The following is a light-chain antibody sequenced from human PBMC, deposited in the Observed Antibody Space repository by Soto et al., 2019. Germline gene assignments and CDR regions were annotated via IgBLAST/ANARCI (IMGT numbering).Light chain of an antibody. J-gene: IGKJ1*01. CDR1: QSVLSSSNSKNY. CDR3: QQYYGVVPG. Sequence: DLVMTQSPESLAVSLGERATINGKASQSVLSSSNSKNYLAWFQQKTGQPPKMLIAWASTLESGVPDRFSGSGSGTDFTLTISSLQAGDVAVYYCQQYYGVVPGFGQGTKVEIK. V-gene: IGKV4-1*01. CDR2: WAS.